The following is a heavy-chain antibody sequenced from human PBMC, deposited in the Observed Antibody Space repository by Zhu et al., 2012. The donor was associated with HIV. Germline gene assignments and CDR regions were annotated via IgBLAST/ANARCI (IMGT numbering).Heavy chain of an antibody. CDR3: ASSGGHYYDSSGYYIYPGWFDP. CDR2: IYHSGTT. Sequence: QVQLQESGSGLVEPSQTLSLTCAVSGASISSGGYSWSWIRQPPGKGLEWIGYIYHSGTTYYYPSLKGRVTISVDRSKNQFSLKLNSVTAADTAVYYCASSGGHYYDSSGYYIYPGWFDPWGQGTLVTVSS. V-gene: IGHV4-30-2*01. CDR1: GASISSGGYS. J-gene: IGHJ5*02. D-gene: IGHD3-22*01.